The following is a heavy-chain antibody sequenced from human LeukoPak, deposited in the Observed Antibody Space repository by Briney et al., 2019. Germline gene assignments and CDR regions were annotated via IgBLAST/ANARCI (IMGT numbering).Heavy chain of an antibody. Sequence: GGSLRLSCAASGFTFNSYAMHWVRQVPGKGLEWVAVIWYDGSNQNYADSVKGRFTISRDNSKNMLYLQMNSLRDEDTAVYYCARDRSTRYFDYWVQGTLVTVSS. CDR1: GFTFNSYA. CDR3: ARDRSTRYFDY. CDR2: IWYDGSNQ. D-gene: IGHD1-1*01. V-gene: IGHV3-33*01. J-gene: IGHJ4*02.